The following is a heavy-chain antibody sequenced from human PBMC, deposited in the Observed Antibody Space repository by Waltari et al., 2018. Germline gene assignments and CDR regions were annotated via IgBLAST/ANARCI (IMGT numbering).Heavy chain of an antibody. CDR2: IYYSGST. V-gene: IGHV4-59*11. CDR1: GGSISSHY. CDR3: ARGVWFREHSYPWYDY. Sequence: QVQLQESGPGLVKPSETLSLTCTVSGGSISSHYWSWIRQPPGKGLEWIGYIYYSGSTNYNPSLKSRVTISVDTSKNQFSLKLSSVTAADTAVYYCARGVWFREHSYPWYDYWGQGTLVTVSS. D-gene: IGHD3-10*01. J-gene: IGHJ4*02.